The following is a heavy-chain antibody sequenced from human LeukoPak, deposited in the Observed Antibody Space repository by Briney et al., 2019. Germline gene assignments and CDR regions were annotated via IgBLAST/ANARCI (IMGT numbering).Heavy chain of an antibody. J-gene: IGHJ4*02. Sequence: KHWESLKISCKGSGYSFTSYWIGWVRQMPGKGLEWVGIIYPGDSDTRYSPSFQGQVTISADKSISTAYLQWSSLKASDTAMYYCARHVGNTAMPGSYWGQGTLVTVSS. D-gene: IGHD5-18*01. CDR1: GYSFTSYW. CDR2: IYPGDSDT. V-gene: IGHV5-51*01. CDR3: ARHVGNTAMPGSY.